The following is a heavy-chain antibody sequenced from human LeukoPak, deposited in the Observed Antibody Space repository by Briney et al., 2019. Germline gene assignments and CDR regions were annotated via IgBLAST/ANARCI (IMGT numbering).Heavy chain of an antibody. Sequence: SGGSLRLSCAASGFIFSSFWMRWVRQVPGKGLVWVSHTNSDGSTTDYADSVRGRFTISRDNSKNTLYLQMNSLRAEDTAVYYCAKGGRVDIVALGPNWGQGTLVTVSS. D-gene: IGHD5-12*01. J-gene: IGHJ4*02. CDR2: TNSDGSTT. CDR1: GFIFSSFW. CDR3: AKGGRVDIVALGPN. V-gene: IGHV3-74*01.